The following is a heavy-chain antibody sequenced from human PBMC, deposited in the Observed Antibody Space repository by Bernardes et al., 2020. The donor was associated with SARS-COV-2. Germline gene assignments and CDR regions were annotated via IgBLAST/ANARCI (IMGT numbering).Heavy chain of an antibody. CDR3: ASGVGVTLGGVGY. V-gene: IGHV3-21*01. D-gene: IGHD1-26*01. CDR1: GFTFSSYS. J-gene: IGHJ4*02. CDR2: ISTSSSYI. Sequence: GGSLRLSCAASGFTFSSYSMNWVRQAPGKGLEWVSSISTSSSYIYYADSVRGRFTISRDNANNSLFLQMNSLRAEDTGVYFCASGVGVTLGGVGYWGQGTLITVSS.